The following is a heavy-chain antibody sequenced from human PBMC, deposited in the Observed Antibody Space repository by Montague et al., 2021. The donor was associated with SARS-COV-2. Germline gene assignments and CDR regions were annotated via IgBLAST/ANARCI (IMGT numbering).Heavy chain of an antibody. Sequence: SETLSLTCAVYGGSFSGYYWSWIRQPPGKGLEWIGEINHSGSTNYNPSLKSRVTISVDTSKNQFSLKLSSVTAADTAVYYCARCYDYVRGCYSYLYWFDAWGQGTLVTVSS. CDR2: INHSGST. D-gene: IGHD3-16*02. J-gene: IGHJ5*01. CDR1: GGSFSGYY. CDR3: ARCYDYVRGCYSYLYWFDA. V-gene: IGHV4-34*01.